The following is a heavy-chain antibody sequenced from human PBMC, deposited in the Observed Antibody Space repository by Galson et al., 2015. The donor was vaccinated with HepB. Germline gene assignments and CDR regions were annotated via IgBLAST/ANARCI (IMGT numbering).Heavy chain of an antibody. CDR3: TDFEVN. CDR1: GFTFSHFR. D-gene: IGHD2/OR15-2a*01. CDR2: ITYDGGGK. Sequence: SLRLSCAASGFTFSHFRMHWVRQAPGKGLEWVAVITYDGGGKYYADSVKGRFTISRDNSKNTLYLQTDSLSAEDTAVYYCTDFEVNWGQGTLVTVSS. J-gene: IGHJ4*02. V-gene: IGHV3-30*04.